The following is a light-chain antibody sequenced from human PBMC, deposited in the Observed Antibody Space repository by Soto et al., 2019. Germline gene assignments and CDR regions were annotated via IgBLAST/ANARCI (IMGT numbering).Light chain of an antibody. CDR2: DTS. V-gene: IGKV1-17*03. J-gene: IGKJ2*01. Sequence: PMTQSPSAMSASVGDRVTITCRASQDIGRFVAWFQQKPGKAPERLIYDTSNLQPGVPSRFSGSGSGTEFTLAISGLQPEDFATYYCLQHNNYPYTFGQGTKLEIK. CDR1: QDIGRF. CDR3: LQHNNYPYT.